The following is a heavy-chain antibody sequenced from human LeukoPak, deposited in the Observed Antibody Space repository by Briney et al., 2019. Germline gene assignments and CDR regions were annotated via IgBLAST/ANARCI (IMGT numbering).Heavy chain of an antibody. Sequence: GASVKVSCKASGYTFTSYGISWVRQAPGQGLEWMGWISAYNGNTNYAQKLQGRVTMTTDTSTSTAYMELRSLRSDDTAVYYCARDWTYYYGSGSYYLIWGQGTLVTVSS. D-gene: IGHD3-10*01. CDR3: ARDWTYYYGSGSYYLI. CDR1: GYTFTSYG. CDR2: ISAYNGNT. J-gene: IGHJ4*02. V-gene: IGHV1-18*01.